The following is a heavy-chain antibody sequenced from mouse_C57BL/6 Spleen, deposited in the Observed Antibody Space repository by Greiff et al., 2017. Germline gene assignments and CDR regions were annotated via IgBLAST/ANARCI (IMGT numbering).Heavy chain of an antibody. Sequence: EVQLQESGGDLVKPGGSLKLSCAASGFTFSSYGMSWVRQTPDKRLEWVATISSGGSYTYYPASVQGRFTISRDNAKNTLYLQMSSLKSEDTAMYYCARQAESAWFAYWGQEGLVTVSA. CDR1: GFTFSSYG. CDR2: ISSGGSYT. V-gene: IGHV5-6*01. CDR3: ARQAESAWFAY. J-gene: IGHJ3*01.